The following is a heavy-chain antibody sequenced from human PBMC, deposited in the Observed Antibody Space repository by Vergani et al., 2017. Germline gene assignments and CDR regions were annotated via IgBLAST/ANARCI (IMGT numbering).Heavy chain of an antibody. CDR3: AGDDYGDYEPNWFDP. CDR2: ISSSSSTI. D-gene: IGHD4-17*01. Sequence: EVQLVESGGGLVQPGGSLRLSCAASGFTFSSYSMNWVRQAPGKGLEWVSYISSSSSTIYYADSVKGRFTISRDNAKNSLYLQMNSLRDEDTAVYYCAGDDYGDYEPNWFDPWGQGTLVTVSS. J-gene: IGHJ5*02. CDR1: GFTFSSYS. V-gene: IGHV3-48*02.